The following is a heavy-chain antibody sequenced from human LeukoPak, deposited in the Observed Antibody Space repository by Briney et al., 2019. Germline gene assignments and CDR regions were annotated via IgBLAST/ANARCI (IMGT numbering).Heavy chain of an antibody. CDR2: IKQEGNEK. Sequence: GGSLRLSCAASGFTFSNYWMSWVRQAPGKGRGWVANIKQEGNEKYYVDSVKGRFTISRDNAKNSLFLHMNSLRAEDTAVYYCARAVASNWFDPWGQGTLVTVSS. CDR1: GFTFSNYW. J-gene: IGHJ5*02. D-gene: IGHD2-15*01. V-gene: IGHV3-7*04. CDR3: ARAVASNWFDP.